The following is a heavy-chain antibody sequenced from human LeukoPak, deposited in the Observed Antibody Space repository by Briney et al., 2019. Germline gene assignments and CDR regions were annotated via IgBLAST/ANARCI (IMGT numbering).Heavy chain of an antibody. CDR1: GGSISSYY. V-gene: IGHV4-4*07. J-gene: IGHJ4*02. Sequence: SETLSLTCTVSGGSISSYYWSWIRQPAGKGLEWIGRIYTSGGTKYNPSLKSRVTMSVDTSRSQFSLRLTSVTAADTAVYYCARGVSPTGYSSSWSKGYFDYWGQGTLVTVSS. CDR2: IYTSGGT. D-gene: IGHD6-13*01. CDR3: ARGVSPTGYSSSWSKGYFDY.